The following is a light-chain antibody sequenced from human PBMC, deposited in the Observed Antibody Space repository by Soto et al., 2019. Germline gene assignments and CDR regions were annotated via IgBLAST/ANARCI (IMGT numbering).Light chain of an antibody. CDR1: QSVSSSY. V-gene: IGKV3-20*01. CDR3: QQYGSSPPNT. J-gene: IGKJ5*01. Sequence: EIVLTQSPGTLSLSPGERATLSCRASQSVSSSYLAWYQQTPGQAPRLLIYGASSRATGIPDRFSGSESGTDFTLTISRLEPEDFAVYYCQQYGSSPPNTFGRATRLESK. CDR2: GAS.